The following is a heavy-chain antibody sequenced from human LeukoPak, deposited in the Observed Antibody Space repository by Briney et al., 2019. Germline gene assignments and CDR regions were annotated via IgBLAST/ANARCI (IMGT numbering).Heavy chain of an antibody. CDR1: GYTFTGYY. CDR2: INPNSGGT. Sequence: GASVKVSCKASGYTFTGYYMHWVRQAPGQGLEWMGWINPNSGGTNYAQKFQGRVTMTRDTSISTAYMELSRLRSDDTAVYYCARVDTAMVPYFDYWGQGTLVTVPS. V-gene: IGHV1-2*02. CDR3: ARVDTAMVPYFDY. J-gene: IGHJ4*02. D-gene: IGHD5-18*01.